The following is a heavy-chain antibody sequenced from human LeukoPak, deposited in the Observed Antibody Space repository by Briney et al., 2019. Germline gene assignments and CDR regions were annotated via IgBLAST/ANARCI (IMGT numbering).Heavy chain of an antibody. J-gene: IGHJ3*02. Sequence: SETLSLTCTVSGGSISSGDYYWSWIRQPPGKGLEWIGYIYYSGSTYYNPSLKSRVTISVDTSKNQFSLKLNSVTAADTAVYYCARERVDILTGSRNDAFDIWGQGTMVTVSS. V-gene: IGHV4-30-4*01. CDR2: IYYSGST. D-gene: IGHD3-9*01. CDR3: ARERVDILTGSRNDAFDI. CDR1: GGSISSGDYY.